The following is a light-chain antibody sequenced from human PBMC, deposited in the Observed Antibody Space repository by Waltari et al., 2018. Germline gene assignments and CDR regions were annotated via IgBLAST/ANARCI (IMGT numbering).Light chain of an antibody. CDR1: QHIDFY. V-gene: IGKV1-39*01. CDR3: QQSYSSPWT. CDR2: ASN. J-gene: IGKJ1*01. Sequence: DIQMTQSPSSLSASVGDRLTITCRASQHIDFYLHWYRQRPVKAPELLIYASNILQSGVPSRFRGSGSGTEFTLTISSLQTEDFAIYYCQQSYSSPWTFGPGTKVEIK.